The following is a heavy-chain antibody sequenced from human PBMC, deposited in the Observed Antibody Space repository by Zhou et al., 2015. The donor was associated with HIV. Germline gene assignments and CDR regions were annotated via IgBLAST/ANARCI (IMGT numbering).Heavy chain of an antibody. Sequence: QVQLVESGGGVVQPGRSLRLSCAASGFTFSSYAMHWVRQAPGKGLEWVAVISYDGSNKYYADSVKGRFTISRDNSKNTLYLQMNSLRAEDTAVYYCARDRSSGLGIDRYFDYWGQGTLVTVSS. V-gene: IGHV3-30-3*01. D-gene: IGHD7-27*01. CDR2: ISYDGSNK. J-gene: IGHJ4*02. CDR1: GFTFSSYA. CDR3: ARDRSSGLGIDRYFDY.